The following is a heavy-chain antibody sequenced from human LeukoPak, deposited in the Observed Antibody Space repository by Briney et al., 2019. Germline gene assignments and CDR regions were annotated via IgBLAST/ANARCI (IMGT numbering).Heavy chain of an antibody. V-gene: IGHV3-53*01. Sequence: PGGSLRLSCAASGFTVSSNYMSWVRQAPGKGLEWVSVIYNGGTTYYADSVKGRFTISRDNSKSTLYLQMNSLGAEDTAVYYCARVGGSGSYPYYYYMDVWGKGTTVTISS. D-gene: IGHD3-10*01. CDR3: ARVGGSGSYPYYYYMDV. J-gene: IGHJ6*03. CDR2: IYNGGTT. CDR1: GFTVSSNY.